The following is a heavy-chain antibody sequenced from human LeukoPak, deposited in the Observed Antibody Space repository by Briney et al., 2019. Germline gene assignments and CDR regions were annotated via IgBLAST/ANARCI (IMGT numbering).Heavy chain of an antibody. Sequence: PGGSLRLSCAASGFTFSSYWMSWVRQAPGKGLEWVANIKQDGSEKYYVDSVKGRFTISRDNAKNSLYLQMNSLRAEDTAVYYCARAYEAWQWLVHIYFDYWGQGTLVTVSS. D-gene: IGHD6-19*01. CDR3: ARAYEAWQWLVHIYFDY. CDR1: GFTFSSYW. J-gene: IGHJ4*02. V-gene: IGHV3-7*04. CDR2: IKQDGSEK.